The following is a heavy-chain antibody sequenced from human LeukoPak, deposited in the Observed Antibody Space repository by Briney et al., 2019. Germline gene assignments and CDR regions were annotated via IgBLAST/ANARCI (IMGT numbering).Heavy chain of an antibody. CDR3: ASDGVVVTYYFEH. J-gene: IGHJ4*02. Sequence: GGSLRLSCAASGFTFRSYSLNWVRQAPGKGLEWVSPISVGSNYIYYADSVKGRFTISRDNAKNLVYLQMNSLRVEDTAVYYCASDGVVVTYYFEHWGQGTMVTVSA. CDR1: GFTFRSYS. CDR2: ISVGSNYI. D-gene: IGHD3-22*01. V-gene: IGHV3-21*06.